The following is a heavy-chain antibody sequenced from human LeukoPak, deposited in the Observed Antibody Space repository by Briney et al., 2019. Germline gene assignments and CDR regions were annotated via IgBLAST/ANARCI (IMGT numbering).Heavy chain of an antibody. D-gene: IGHD5-18*01. CDR3: ARDKQPGDY. CDR1: GGSISSYY. CDR2: ISYTGSA. Sequence: SETLSLTCTVSGGSISSYYWSWIRQPPGKGLEWIGYISYTGSADYNPSLKSRVTISVDTSKNQFSLKVTSLTAADTAVYYCARDKQPGDYWGQGTLVTVSS. J-gene: IGHJ4*02. V-gene: IGHV4-59*01.